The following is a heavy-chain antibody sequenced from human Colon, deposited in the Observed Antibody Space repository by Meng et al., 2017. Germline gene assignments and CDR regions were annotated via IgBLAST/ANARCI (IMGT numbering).Heavy chain of an antibody. J-gene: IGHJ4*02. CDR3: ARDWGDVRGGFDF. D-gene: IGHD3-10*02. CDR1: GDSVSSNSAA. Sequence: VQLQQAGPGLVKPSQTLSLPCAISGDSVSSNSAAWNWIRQSSSRGLEWLGRTYYRSKYYNDYALSVKSRITINPDTSKNQFSLQLNSVTPEDTAIYYCARDWGDVRGGFDFWGQGTLVTVSS. V-gene: IGHV6-1*01. CDR2: TYYRSKYYN.